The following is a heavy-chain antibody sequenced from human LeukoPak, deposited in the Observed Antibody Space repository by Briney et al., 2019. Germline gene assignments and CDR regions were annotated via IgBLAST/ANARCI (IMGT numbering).Heavy chain of an antibody. CDR1: GFTFTSYA. V-gene: IGHV3-23*01. J-gene: IGHJ1*01. D-gene: IGHD2-8*01. CDR3: AKDLPNPGTSRHFQY. CDR2: ISGSGGST. Sequence: GGSLRLSCAASGFTFTSYALSWVRQAPGKGLESVSSISGSGGSTYYADSVKGRFTISRDNSKNTLYLQMNSLRAEDTAVYYCAKDLPNPGTSRHFQYWGQGTLVTVSS.